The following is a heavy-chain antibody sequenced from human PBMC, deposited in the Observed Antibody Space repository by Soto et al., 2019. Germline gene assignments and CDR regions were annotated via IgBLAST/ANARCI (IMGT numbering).Heavy chain of an antibody. V-gene: IGHV1-18*01. CDR1: GYTFTSYG. CDR3: ASLARGYNYGSRENGFDT. J-gene: IGHJ5*02. D-gene: IGHD5-18*01. Sequence: QVQLVQSGAEVKKPGASVKVSCKASGYTFTSYGISWVRQAPGQGLEWMGWISAYNGNTNYAQKLQGRVTMPTDASTSTAYMELRSLRSDDTAVYYCASLARGYNYGSRENGFDTWGQGTLVTVSS. CDR2: ISAYNGNT.